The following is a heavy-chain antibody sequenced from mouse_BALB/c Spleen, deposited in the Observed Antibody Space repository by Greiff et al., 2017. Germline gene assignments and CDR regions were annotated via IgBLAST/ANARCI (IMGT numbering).Heavy chain of an antibody. D-gene: IGHD1-1*01. CDR1: GYSITSDYA. V-gene: IGHV3-2*02. CDR2: ISYSGST. J-gene: IGHJ2*01. CDR3: ARGGITTVVVRPSFDY. Sequence: VQLQQSGPGLVKPSQSLSLTCTVTGYSITSDYAWNWIRQFPGNKLEWMGYISYSGSTSYNPSLKSRISITRDTSKNQFFLQLNSVTTEDTATYYCARGGITTVVVRPSFDYWGQGTTLTVSS.